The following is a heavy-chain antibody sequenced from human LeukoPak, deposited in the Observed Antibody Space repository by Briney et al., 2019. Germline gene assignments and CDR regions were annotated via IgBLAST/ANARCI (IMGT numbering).Heavy chain of an antibody. CDR3: ARGCGKIVGATRFDY. D-gene: IGHD1-26*01. Sequence: KPSETLSLTCAVYGGSFSGYYWSWIRQPPGKGLEWIGEINHSGSTNYNPSLKSRVTISVDTSKNQFSLKLSSVTAADTAVYYCARGCGKIVGATRFDYWGQGTLVTVSS. CDR2: INHSGST. V-gene: IGHV4-34*01. J-gene: IGHJ4*02. CDR1: GGSFSGYY.